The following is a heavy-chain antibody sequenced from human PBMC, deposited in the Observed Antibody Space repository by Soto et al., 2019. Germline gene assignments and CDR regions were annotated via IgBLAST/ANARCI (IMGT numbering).Heavy chain of an antibody. CDR2: ISSSSSYI. J-gene: IGHJ5*02. Sequence: EVQLVESGGGLVKPGGSLRLSCAASGFTFSSYSMNWVRQAPGKGLEWVSSISSSSSYIYYADSVKGRFTISRDNAKNSLYLQMNSLRAEDTTVYYCARDPSYCSSTSCYWATGWFDPWGQGTLVTVSS. CDR3: ARDPSYCSSTSCYWATGWFDP. CDR1: GFTFSSYS. V-gene: IGHV3-21*01. D-gene: IGHD2-2*01.